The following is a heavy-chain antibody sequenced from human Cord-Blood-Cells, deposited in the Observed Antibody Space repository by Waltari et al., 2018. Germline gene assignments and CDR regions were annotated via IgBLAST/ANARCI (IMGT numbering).Heavy chain of an antibody. D-gene: IGHD2-21*02. CDR3: ARRRYCGGDCYSHYWYFDL. CDR2: IYPGESDT. Sequence: EVQLVQSGAEVKKPGESLKISCKGSGYSFTSYWIGWVRQMPGKGLEWMGIIYPGESDTRYSPSFQGQVTISADKSISTAYLQWSSLKASDTAMYYCARRRYCGGDCYSHYWYFDLWGRGTLVTVSS. J-gene: IGHJ2*01. CDR1: GYSFTSYW. V-gene: IGHV5-51*01.